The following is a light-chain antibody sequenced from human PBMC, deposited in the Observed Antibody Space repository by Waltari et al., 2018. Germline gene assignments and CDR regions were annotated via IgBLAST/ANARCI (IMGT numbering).Light chain of an antibody. V-gene: IGKV2-30*01. CDR2: KVS. J-gene: IGKJ2*01. CDR1: QSLVNSDGNTN. Sequence: DVVMTQSRLSLSVTLGQPASISCRSSQSLVNSDGNTNLQWFQQRPGQSPRLRIYKVSSRESGVPERFSGTGSGNDFTLKISRVEAEAVGVDCCMQGTYWPYTFGQGTKLDIK. CDR3: MQGTYWPYT.